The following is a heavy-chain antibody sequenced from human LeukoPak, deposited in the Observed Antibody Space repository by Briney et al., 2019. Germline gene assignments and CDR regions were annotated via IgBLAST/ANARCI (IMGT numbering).Heavy chain of an antibody. J-gene: IGHJ4*02. CDR1: GGSFSGYY. D-gene: IGHD1-26*01. CDR3: ARARSGKWGFDY. CDR2: INHSGST. V-gene: IGHV4-34*01. Sequence: SETLSLTCAVYGGSFSGYYWSWIRQPPGKGLEWIGEINHSGSTNYNPSLKSRVTISVDTSKNQFFLKLSSVTAADTAVYYCARARSGKWGFDYWGQGTLVTVSS.